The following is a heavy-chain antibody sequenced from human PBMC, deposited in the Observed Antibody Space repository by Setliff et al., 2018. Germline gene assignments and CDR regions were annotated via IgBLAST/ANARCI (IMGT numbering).Heavy chain of an antibody. CDR1: GFTFSTYE. CDR2: ISSDGSTV. V-gene: IGHV3-48*03. Sequence: PGGSLRLSCAASGFTFSTYEMNWVRQAPGKGLEWVSYISSDGSTVFYADSVKGRFTISRDNAKNSLYLQMNSLRADDMAIYYCARDACPYSSNWFQGYFDYWGQGTLVTVSS. CDR3: ARDACPYSSNWFQGYFDY. D-gene: IGHD6-13*01. J-gene: IGHJ4*02.